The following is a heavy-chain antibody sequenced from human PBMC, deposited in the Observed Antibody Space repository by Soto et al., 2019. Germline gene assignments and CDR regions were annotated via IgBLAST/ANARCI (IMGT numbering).Heavy chain of an antibody. Sequence: QVQLQQWGAGLSKPSETLSLTCAVYGGSFSGYYWNWIRQPPGKGLEWIGEINHSGSTKYNPSLKSRVTMSADTSKNQFPLKLSSVTAADTALYSCVRGRRDWRYFDLWGRGTLVTVSS. D-gene: IGHD2-21*02. J-gene: IGHJ2*01. CDR1: GGSFSGYY. CDR2: INHSGST. CDR3: VRGRRDWRYFDL. V-gene: IGHV4-34*01.